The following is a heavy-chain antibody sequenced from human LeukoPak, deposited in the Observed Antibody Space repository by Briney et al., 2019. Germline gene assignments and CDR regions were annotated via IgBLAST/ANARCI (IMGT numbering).Heavy chain of an antibody. D-gene: IGHD3-3*01. J-gene: IGHJ3*02. Sequence: PGGSLRLSCEASGFIFSNYPMNWVRQAPGKGLEWVSGVSGSDGSTYYADSVKGRFTISRDNSKNTLYLQMNGLRAEDTALYYCAKTGMYWNGYYIDYRAFDNWGQGTMVTVSS. CDR2: VSGSDGST. CDR3: AKTGMYWNGYYIDYRAFDN. CDR1: GFIFSNYP. V-gene: IGHV3-23*01.